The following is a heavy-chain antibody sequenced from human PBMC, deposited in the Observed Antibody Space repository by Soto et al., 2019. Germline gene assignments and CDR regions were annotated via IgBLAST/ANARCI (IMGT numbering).Heavy chain of an antibody. CDR2: TYYRSKWYN. CDR3: ARGGGIAAAGTTDYYYYGMDV. V-gene: IGHV6-1*01. D-gene: IGHD6-13*01. Sequence: SQTLSLTCAISGDSVSSNSAAWNWIRQSPSRGLEWLGRTYYRSKWYNDYAVSVKSRITINPDTSKNQFSLQLNSVTPEDTAVYYCARGGGIAAAGTTDYYYYGMDVWGQGTTVTSP. CDR1: GDSVSSNSAA. J-gene: IGHJ6*02.